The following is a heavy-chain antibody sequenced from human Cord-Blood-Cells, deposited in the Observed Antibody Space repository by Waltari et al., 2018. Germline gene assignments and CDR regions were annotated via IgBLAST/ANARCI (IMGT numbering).Heavy chain of an antibody. CDR2: IKQDGSEK. D-gene: IGHD7-27*01. J-gene: IGHJ4*02. CDR1: GSTFSSYW. Sequence: EVQLVESGGGLVQPGGSLSISCAATGSTFSSYWMSWVRQARGKGLEWVANIKQDGSEKYYVDSVKGRFTISRDNAKNSLYLQMNSLRAEDTAVYYCAKNWGFDYWGQGTLVTVSS. CDR3: AKNWGFDY. V-gene: IGHV3-7*01.